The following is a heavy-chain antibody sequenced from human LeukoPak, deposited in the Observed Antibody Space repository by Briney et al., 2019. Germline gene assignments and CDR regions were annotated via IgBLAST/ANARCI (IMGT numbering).Heavy chain of an antibody. J-gene: IGHJ3*02. Sequence: SETLSLTCTVSGGSISSGSYYWSWIRQPAGKGLEWIGRIYTSGSTNYNPSLKSRVTISVDTSKNQFSLKLSSVTAADTAVYYCARPGRDYYDSSGYDAFDNWGQGTMVTVSS. CDR3: ARPGRDYYDSSGYDAFDN. V-gene: IGHV4-61*02. CDR2: IYTSGST. D-gene: IGHD3-22*01. CDR1: GGSISSGSYY.